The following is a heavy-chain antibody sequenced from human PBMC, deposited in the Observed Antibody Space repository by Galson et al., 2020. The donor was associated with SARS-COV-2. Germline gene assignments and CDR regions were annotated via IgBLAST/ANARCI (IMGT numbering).Heavy chain of an antibody. J-gene: IGHJ6*03. CDR3: ARGGIRPIMVFDDYYFYMYV. V-gene: IGHV4-34*01. Sequence: SQTLSLTCAVYGGSFSDYSWTWVRQPPGKGLEWIGEISHSGSTNYSPSLKSRVFMSVDTSNQFSLKLRSVTAADTAVYYCARGGIRPIMVFDDYYFYMYVWGKGTTVTVSS. CDR1: GGSFSDYS. CDR2: ISHSGST. D-gene: IGHD2-8*01.